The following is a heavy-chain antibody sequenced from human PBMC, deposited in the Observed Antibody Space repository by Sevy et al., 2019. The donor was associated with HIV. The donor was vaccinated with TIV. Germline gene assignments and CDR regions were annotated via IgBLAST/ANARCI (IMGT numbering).Heavy chain of an antibody. CDR3: AKHADQLLSASEYDY. CDR2: ISYDGSNK. J-gene: IGHJ4*02. V-gene: IGHV3-30*18. D-gene: IGHD2-2*01. CDR1: GFTFSSYG. Sequence: GSLRLSCAASGFTFSSYGMHWVRQAPGQGLGWVAVISYDGSNKYYADFVKGRFTISRDNSKNTLYLQMNSLRAEDTAVYYCAKHADQLLSASEYDYRGQGTLVTVSS.